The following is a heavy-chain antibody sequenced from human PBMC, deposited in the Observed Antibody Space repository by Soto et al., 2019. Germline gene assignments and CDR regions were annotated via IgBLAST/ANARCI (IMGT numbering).Heavy chain of an antibody. D-gene: IGHD2-2*01. CDR3: AREDGDIVVVPAAFGMDV. CDR2: IIPIFGTA. CDR1: GGTFSSYA. J-gene: IGHJ6*02. V-gene: IGHV1-69*13. Sequence: GASVKVSCKASGGTFSSYAISWVRQAPGQGLEWMGGIIPIFGTANYAQKFQGRVTITADESTSTAYMELSSLRSEDTAVYYCAREDGDIVVVPAAFGMDVWGQGTTVTVSS.